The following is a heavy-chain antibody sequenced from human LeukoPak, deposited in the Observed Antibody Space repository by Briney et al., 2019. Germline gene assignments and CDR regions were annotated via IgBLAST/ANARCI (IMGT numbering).Heavy chain of an antibody. Sequence: GGSLRLSCAASGFTFSSYGMNWVRQAPGKGLGWVAFIQYGGSDKYYAESVKGRFTISRDNSKNTLYLQMNSLRAEDTAVYYCANPRFWGQGTLVTVSS. J-gene: IGHJ1*01. CDR3: ANPRF. CDR2: IQYGGSDK. CDR1: GFTFSSYG. V-gene: IGHV3-30*02.